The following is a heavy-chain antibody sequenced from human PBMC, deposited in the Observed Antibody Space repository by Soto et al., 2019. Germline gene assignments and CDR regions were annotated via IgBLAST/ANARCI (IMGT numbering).Heavy chain of an antibody. Sequence: SVKGSWKACGGPLSSYAMSLVRQAAGQGLEWIGAIIPIFGTANYAQKFQGRVTITADKSTSAAYMELSSLRSEETAVYYCAREGLYYYDSSGYPLIYYYGMDVWGQGTPVTVSS. J-gene: IGHJ6*01. D-gene: IGHD3-22*01. CDR3: AREGLYYYDSSGYPLIYYYGMDV. V-gene: IGHV1-69*06. CDR2: IIPIFGTA. CDR1: GGPLSSYA.